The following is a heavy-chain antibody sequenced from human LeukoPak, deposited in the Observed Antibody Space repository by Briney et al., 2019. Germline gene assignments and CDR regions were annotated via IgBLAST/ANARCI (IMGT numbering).Heavy chain of an antibody. CDR1: GGTFSSYA. J-gene: IGHJ4*02. D-gene: IGHD6-19*01. Sequence: ASVKVSCKASGGTFSSYAISWVRQAPGQGLEWMGRIIPILGIANYAQKFQGRVTITADKSTSTAYMELSSLRSEDTAMYYCARDSGGYSSGWYLAYWGQGTLVTVSS. CDR3: ARDSGGYSSGWYLAY. V-gene: IGHV1-69*04. CDR2: IIPILGIA.